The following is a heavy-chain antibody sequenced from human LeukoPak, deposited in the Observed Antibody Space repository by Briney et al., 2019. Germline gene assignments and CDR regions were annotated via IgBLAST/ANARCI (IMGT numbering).Heavy chain of an antibody. CDR1: GGTFSSYT. CDR3: ARDLDVVVVAAMGPFNFQH. J-gene: IGHJ1*01. V-gene: IGHV1-69*04. D-gene: IGHD2-15*01. CDR2: IIPIVGIA. Sequence: EASVKVTCKASGGTFSSYTISWVRQAPGQGLEWMGRIIPIVGIANYAQKFQGRVTITADKSTSTAYMELSSLRSEDTAVYYCARDLDVVVVAAMGPFNFQHWGQGTLVTVSS.